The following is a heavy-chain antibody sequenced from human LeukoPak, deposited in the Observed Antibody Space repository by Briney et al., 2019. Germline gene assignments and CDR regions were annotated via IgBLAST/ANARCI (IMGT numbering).Heavy chain of an antibody. D-gene: IGHD6-19*01. CDR2: ISWNSGSI. V-gene: IGHV3-9*01. CDR1: GITFDDYA. CDR3: AKDNGIAVAGTLDY. Sequence: GRSLRLSCAASGITFDDYAMHWVRQAPGKGLEWVLGISWNSGSIGYADSVKGRFTISRDNAKNSLYLQMNSLRAEDTAVYYCAKDNGIAVAGTLDYWGQGTLVTVSS. J-gene: IGHJ4*02.